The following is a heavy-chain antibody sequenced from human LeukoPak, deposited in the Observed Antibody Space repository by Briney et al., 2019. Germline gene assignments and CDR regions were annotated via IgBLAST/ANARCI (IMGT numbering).Heavy chain of an antibody. CDR2: INPNSGGT. D-gene: IGHD2-15*01. CDR1: GYTFTGYY. CDR3: ARGGSTYDY. V-gene: IGHV1-2*02. Sequence: ASVKVSCKASGYTFTGYYMHWVRQAPGQGLEWMGWINPNSGGTNYAQKFQGRVTMTRDTSTSTVYMELSSLRSEDTAVYYCARGGSTYDYWGQGTLVTVSS. J-gene: IGHJ4*02.